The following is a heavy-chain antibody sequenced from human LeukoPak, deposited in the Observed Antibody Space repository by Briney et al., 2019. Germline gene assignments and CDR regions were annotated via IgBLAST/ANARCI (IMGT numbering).Heavy chain of an antibody. CDR1: GFTFSSYA. CDR3: AKGTYYYGSGSYCVFDY. Sequence: PGGSLRLSCAASGFTFSSYAMSWVRQAPGKGLEWVSAISGSGGSTYYADSVKGRFTISRDNSKNTPYLQMNSLRAEDTAVYYCAKGTYYYGSGSYCVFDYWGQGTLVTVSS. CDR2: ISGSGGST. D-gene: IGHD3-10*01. V-gene: IGHV3-23*01. J-gene: IGHJ4*02.